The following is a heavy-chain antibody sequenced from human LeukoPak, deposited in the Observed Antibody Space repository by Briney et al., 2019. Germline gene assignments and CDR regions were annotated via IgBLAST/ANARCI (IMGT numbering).Heavy chain of an antibody. J-gene: IGHJ6*03. CDR3: ARNSPADSSSFYYYYYYMDV. Sequence: GGSLRLSCAASGFTFSSYSMNWVRQAPGKGLEWVSSISSSSSYIYYADSVKGRFTISRDNAKNSLYLQMNSLRAEATALFYCARNSPADSSSFYYYYYYMDVWGKGTTVTVSS. D-gene: IGHD6-6*01. CDR1: GFTFSSYS. V-gene: IGHV3-21*01. CDR2: ISSSSSYI.